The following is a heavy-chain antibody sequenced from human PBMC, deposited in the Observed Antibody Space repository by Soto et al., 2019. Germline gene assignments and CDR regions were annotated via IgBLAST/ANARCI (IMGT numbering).Heavy chain of an antibody. J-gene: IGHJ4*02. CDR3: AKSSVWYPYFDS. CDR2: ITYTGVST. CDR1: EFSFDDYA. D-gene: IGHD6-13*01. V-gene: IGHV3-23*01. Sequence: PWGSLRLSCAASEFSFDDYAMSWVRQAPGKGLEWVSSITYTGVSTYYADSVKGRFTISRDNSRDTLFLQMNSLRAEDTAIYYCAKSSVWYPYFDSWGRGTLVTVSS.